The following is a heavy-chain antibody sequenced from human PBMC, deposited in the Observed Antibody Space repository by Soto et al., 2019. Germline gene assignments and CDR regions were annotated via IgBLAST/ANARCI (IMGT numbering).Heavy chain of an antibody. D-gene: IGHD3-3*01. CDR1: GFTFSSYS. CDR2: ISIGSSYI. CDR3: ARDQRVRRSGYSLTPQFDY. J-gene: IGHJ4*02. V-gene: IGHV3-21*01. Sequence: GGSLRLSCAASGFTFSSYSMNWVRQAPGKGLEWVSSISIGSSYIYYADSVKGRFTISRDNAKNSLYLQMNSLRAEDTAVYYCARDQRVRRSGYSLTPQFDYWGQGTLVTVSS.